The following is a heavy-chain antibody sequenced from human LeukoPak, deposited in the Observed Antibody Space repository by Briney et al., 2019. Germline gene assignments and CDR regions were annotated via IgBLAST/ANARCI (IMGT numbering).Heavy chain of an antibody. CDR3: AKGSYSSGWYESDY. D-gene: IGHD6-19*01. V-gene: IGHV3-23*01. CDR2: ISGSGGST. Sequence: GGSLRLSCAPSGFTFSSCGMTWVRQAPGKGLEWVSGISGSGGSTYYADSVKGRFTISRDNSKNTLYLQMNSLRAEDTAVYYCAKGSYSSGWYESDYWGQGTLVTVSS. CDR1: GFTFSSCG. J-gene: IGHJ4*02.